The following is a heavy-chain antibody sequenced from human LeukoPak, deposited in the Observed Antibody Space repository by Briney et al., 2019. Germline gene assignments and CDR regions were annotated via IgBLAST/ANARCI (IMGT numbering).Heavy chain of an antibody. J-gene: IGHJ4*02. CDR3: AKRGGDYDFMYFDY. CDR2: ISGSGGST. CDR1: GFTVSSNY. Sequence: PGGSLRLSCAASGFTVSSNYMSWVRQAPGKGLEWVSAISGSGGSTYYADSVKGRFTISRDNSKNTLYLQMNSLRAEDTAVYYCAKRGGDYDFMYFDYWGQGTLVTVSS. D-gene: IGHD4-17*01. V-gene: IGHV3-23*01.